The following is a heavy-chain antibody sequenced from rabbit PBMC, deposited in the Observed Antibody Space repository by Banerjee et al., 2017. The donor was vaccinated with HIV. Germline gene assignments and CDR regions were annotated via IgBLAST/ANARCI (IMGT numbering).Heavy chain of an antibody. Sequence: QEQLEETGGGLVQPGGSLTLSCKASGFDFNNYYMSWVRQAPGKGLEWIACINTSSGNTVYASWAKGRFTISKTSSTTVTLQMTSLTAADTATYFCARDLAGVIGWNFNFWGPGTLVTVS. CDR1: GFDFNNYYM. D-gene: IGHD4-1*01. V-gene: IGHV1S45*01. CDR3: ARDLAGVIGWNFNF. CDR2: INTSSGNT. J-gene: IGHJ6*01.